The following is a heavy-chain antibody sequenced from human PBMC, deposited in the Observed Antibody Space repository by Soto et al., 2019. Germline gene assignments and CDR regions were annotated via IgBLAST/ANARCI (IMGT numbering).Heavy chain of an antibody. CDR1: GFTFSSYA. CDR2: ISGSGGST. D-gene: IGHD3-22*01. CDR3: AKDIDYYDSASDY. V-gene: IGHV3-23*01. J-gene: IGHJ4*02. Sequence: EVQLLESGGGLVQPGGSLRLSCAASGFTFSSYAMSWVRQAPGKGLEWVSAISGSGGSTYYADSVKGRFTISRDNSKNTLYLQMTSLRAEDTAVYYCAKDIDYYDSASDYWGQGTLVTVSS.